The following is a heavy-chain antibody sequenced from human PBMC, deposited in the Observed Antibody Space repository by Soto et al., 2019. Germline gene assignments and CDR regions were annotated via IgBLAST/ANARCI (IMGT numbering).Heavy chain of an antibody. J-gene: IGHJ3*02. CDR1: GFTVTEIY. CDR2: IYNEFT. V-gene: IGHV3-66*01. D-gene: IGHD2-15*01. CDR3: VREPRYCSGGSCAIMGNAFDI. Sequence: EVQLVESGGGLVQPGGSLRLSCVASGFTVTEIYMNWVRQAPGKGLEWVSVIYNEFTDYADSVRGRFSISTESTKNALYLQMNSQRAEDSAVYYCVREPRYCSGGSCAIMGNAFDIWGQGTMVTVSS.